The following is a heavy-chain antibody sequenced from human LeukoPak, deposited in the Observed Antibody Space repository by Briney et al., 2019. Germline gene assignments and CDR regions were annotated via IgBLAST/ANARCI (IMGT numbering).Heavy chain of an antibody. CDR1: GGSLSSYY. D-gene: IGHD4-23*01. J-gene: IGHJ3*02. V-gene: IGHV4-59*01. CDR2: IYYSGST. Sequence: SETLSLTCTVSGGSLSSYYWSWIRQPPGKGLEWIGYIYYSGSTNYNPSLKSRVTISVDTSKNQFSLKLSSVTAADTAVYYCARASRNSVRAFDIWGQGTMVTVSS. CDR3: ARASRNSVRAFDI.